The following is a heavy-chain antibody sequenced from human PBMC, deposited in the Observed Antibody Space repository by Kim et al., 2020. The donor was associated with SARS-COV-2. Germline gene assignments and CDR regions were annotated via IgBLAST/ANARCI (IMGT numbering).Heavy chain of an antibody. Sequence: GGTNQAEKVQGRVTMTRDTSNSAAFMELRRLRSDDTGVYYCARGRYPLDYWGQGTLVTVSS. D-gene: IGHD2-2*02. CDR2: GGT. J-gene: IGHJ4*02. V-gene: IGHV1-2*02. CDR3: ARGRYPLDY.